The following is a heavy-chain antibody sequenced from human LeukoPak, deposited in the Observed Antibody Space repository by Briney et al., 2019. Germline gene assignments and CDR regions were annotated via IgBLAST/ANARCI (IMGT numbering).Heavy chain of an antibody. CDR2: IYYSGST. J-gene: IGHJ4*02. CDR1: GGSISSYY. Sequence: SETLSLTCTVSGGSISSYYWSWIRQPPGKGLEWIGYIYYSGSTNYNPSLKSRVTISVDHSKNQFSLKLTSVTAADTAVYYCAKEGNDYGANSIDYWGQGTLVTVSS. D-gene: IGHD4-23*01. CDR3: AKEGNDYGANSIDY. V-gene: IGHV4-59*01.